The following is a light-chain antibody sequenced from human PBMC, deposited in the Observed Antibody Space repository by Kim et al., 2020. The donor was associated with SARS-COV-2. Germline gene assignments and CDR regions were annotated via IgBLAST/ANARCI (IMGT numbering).Light chain of an antibody. V-gene: IGLV1-40*01. CDR2: SNG. CDR3: QSYDSSLSGYV. CDR1: SSNIGAGYD. J-gene: IGLJ1*01. Sequence: QSVLTQPPSVSGAPGQTVTVSCIGCSSNIGAGYDVHWYQHLPTTAPKLLIYSNGNRPSGVPDRFSGSKSGTSASLAITGLQAEDEADYYCQSYDSSLSGYVFGSGTKVTVL.